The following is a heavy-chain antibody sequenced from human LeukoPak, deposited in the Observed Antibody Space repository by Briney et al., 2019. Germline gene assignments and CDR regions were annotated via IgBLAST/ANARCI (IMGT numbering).Heavy chain of an antibody. Sequence: ASVKVSCKASGYTFTGYYMHWVRRAPGQGLEWMGWINPNSGGTNYAQKFQGRVTMTRDTSISTAYMELSRLRSDDTAVYYCARETDELMVYATEYFQHWGQGTLVTVSS. J-gene: IGHJ1*01. D-gene: IGHD2-8*01. V-gene: IGHV1-2*02. CDR1: GYTFTGYY. CDR2: INPNSGGT. CDR3: ARETDELMVYATEYFQH.